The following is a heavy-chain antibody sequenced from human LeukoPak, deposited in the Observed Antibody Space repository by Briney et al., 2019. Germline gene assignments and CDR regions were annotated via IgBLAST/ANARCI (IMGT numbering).Heavy chain of an antibody. CDR1: GDSVSSNGAS. D-gene: IGHD3-3*01. Sequence: SQTLSLTCAISGDSVSSNGASWNWIRQSPSRGLEWLGRTYYRSQQWHSDYAPSVKGRITLNPDTSKNQFSLQLNSVSPEDTAVYYCGRETDFGVVTNWGQGTLVTVSS. V-gene: IGHV6-1*01. CDR3: GRETDFGVVTN. CDR2: TYYRSQQWHS. J-gene: IGHJ4*02.